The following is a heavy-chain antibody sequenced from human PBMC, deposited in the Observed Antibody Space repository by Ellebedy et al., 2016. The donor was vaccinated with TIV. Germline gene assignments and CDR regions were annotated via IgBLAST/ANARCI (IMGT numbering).Heavy chain of an antibody. CDR3: ARGLMGYDTGGYYHRFNFDY. J-gene: IGHJ4*02. D-gene: IGHD3-22*01. Sequence: MPSETLSLTCAVYGGSFSGYFWSWIRQPPGKGLEWIGEINHSGTTNYNPSLKSRVTISVDTSKNQFSLNLSSVTAADTAVYYCARGLMGYDTGGYYHRFNFDYWGQGTLVTVSS. CDR2: INHSGTT. CDR1: GGSFSGYF. V-gene: IGHV4-34*01.